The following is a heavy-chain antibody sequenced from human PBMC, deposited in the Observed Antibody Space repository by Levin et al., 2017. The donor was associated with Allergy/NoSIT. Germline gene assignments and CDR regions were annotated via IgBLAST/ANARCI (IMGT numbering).Heavy chain of an antibody. CDR2: IVVGSGNT. D-gene: IGHD3-10*01. CDR3: AAGMVRGVITNGDLY. V-gene: IGHV1-58*02. J-gene: IGHJ4*02. CDR1: GFTFTSSA. Sequence: KISCKASGFTFTSSAMQWVRQARGQRLEWIGWIVVGSGNTNYAQKFQERVTITRDMSTSTAYMELSSLRSEDTAVYYCAAGMVRGVITNGDLYWGQGTLVTVSS.